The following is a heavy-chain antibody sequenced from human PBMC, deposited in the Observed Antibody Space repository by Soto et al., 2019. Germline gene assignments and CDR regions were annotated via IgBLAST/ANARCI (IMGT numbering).Heavy chain of an antibody. V-gene: IGHV3-30-3*01. D-gene: IGHD6-19*01. CDR1: GFTFRSYA. CDR3: ARESGWKRAVYFYAMDV. Sequence: QVQLVESGGGVVQPGRSLRLSCAASGFTFRSYAMHWVRQAPGKGLEWVAFISYDGSNKYYADSVKGRLTISRDNSKNTLHVHLNILTAEDTAVYYCARESGWKRAVYFYAMDVWGQGSTVTVSS. CDR2: ISYDGSNK. J-gene: IGHJ6*01.